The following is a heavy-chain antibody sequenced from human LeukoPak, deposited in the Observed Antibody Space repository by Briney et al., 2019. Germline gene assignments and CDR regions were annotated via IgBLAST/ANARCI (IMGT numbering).Heavy chain of an antibody. J-gene: IGHJ5*02. CDR1: GGSISSGDYY. D-gene: IGHD6-19*01. CDR2: IYYSGST. V-gene: IGHV4-30-4*08. CDR3: ARDLSGWYSGWFDP. Sequence: PSETLSLTCTVSGGSISSGDYYWSWIRQPPGKGLEWIGYIYYSGSTYYTPSLKSRVTISVDTSKNQFSLKLSSVTAADTAVYYCARDLSGWYSGWFDPWGQGTLVTVSS.